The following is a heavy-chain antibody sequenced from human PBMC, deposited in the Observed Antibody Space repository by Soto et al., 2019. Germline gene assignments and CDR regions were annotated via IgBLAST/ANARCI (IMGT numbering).Heavy chain of an antibody. CDR1: GGSFSGYY. Sequence: SETLSLTCAVYGGSFSGYYWSWIRQPPGKGLEWIGEINHSGSTNYNPSLKSRVTISVDTSKNQFSLKLSSVTAADTAVYYCARGNLYGDYVVWFDPWGQGTLVTVSS. D-gene: IGHD4-17*01. J-gene: IGHJ5*02. CDR2: INHSGST. V-gene: IGHV4-34*01. CDR3: ARGNLYGDYVVWFDP.